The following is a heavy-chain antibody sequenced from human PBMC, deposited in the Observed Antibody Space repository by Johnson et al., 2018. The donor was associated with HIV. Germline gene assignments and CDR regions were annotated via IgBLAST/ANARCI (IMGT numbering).Heavy chain of an antibody. J-gene: IGHJ3*02. CDR3: AKDTNDAFDI. D-gene: IGHD1-1*01. CDR2: MKQDGSEK. CDR1: GFTFSSYW. Sequence: EVQLVESGGGLVQPGGSLRLSCAASGFTFSSYWMSWVRQAPGKGLEWVANMKQDGSEKYYGDSVKGRFTISRDNSKKTLYLQMNSLRAEDTAVYHCAKDTNDAFDIWGQGTMVTVSS. V-gene: IGHV3-7*01.